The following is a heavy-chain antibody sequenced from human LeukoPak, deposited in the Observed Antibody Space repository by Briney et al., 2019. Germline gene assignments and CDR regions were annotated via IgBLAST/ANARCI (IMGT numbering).Heavy chain of an antibody. J-gene: IGHJ4*02. CDR2: IYNTGSA. CDR1: GGSISSDDNC. CDR3: GRRYYVSYYFEY. Sequence: SQTLSLTCTVSGGSISSDDNCWSWIRQPPGKGLEWIGYIYNTGSAYYNASLKSRVRISVDTSNNQFSLKLSSVTAADTAVYFCGRRYYVSYYFEYWGQGTLVTVSS. D-gene: IGHD3-10*02. V-gene: IGHV4-30-4*01.